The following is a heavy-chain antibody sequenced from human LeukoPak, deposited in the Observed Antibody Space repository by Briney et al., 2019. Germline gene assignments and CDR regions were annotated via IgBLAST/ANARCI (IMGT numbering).Heavy chain of an antibody. CDR2: ISGSGGST. CDR3: AKMRAVAGTDLDY. CDR1: GLTFRNLK. V-gene: IGHV3-23*01. D-gene: IGHD6-19*01. Sequence: GGSLRLSCAVSGLTFRNLKMNWVRQAPGKGLEWVSAISGSGGSTYYADSVKGRFTISRDNSKNTLYLQMNSLRAEDTAVYYCAKMRAVAGTDLDYWGQGTLVTVSS. J-gene: IGHJ4*02.